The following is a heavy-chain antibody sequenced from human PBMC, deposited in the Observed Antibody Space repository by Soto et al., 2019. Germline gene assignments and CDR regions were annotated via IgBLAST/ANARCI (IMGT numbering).Heavy chain of an antibody. CDR2: ISAYNGNT. J-gene: IGHJ3*02. D-gene: IGHD2-15*01. V-gene: IGHV1-18*01. Sequence: QVQLVQSGAEVKKPGASVKVSCKASGYTFTSYGISWVRQAPGQGLEWMGWISAYNGNTNYAQKLQGRVTITTDTCTSTAYRELRSLRSDDTAVYYCARDRHRCCGGSCDQDAFDIWGQGTMLTVSS. CDR1: GYTFTSYG. CDR3: ARDRHRCCGGSCDQDAFDI.